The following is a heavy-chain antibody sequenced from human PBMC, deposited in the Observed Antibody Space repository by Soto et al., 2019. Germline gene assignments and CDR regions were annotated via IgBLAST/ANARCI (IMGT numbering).Heavy chain of an antibody. CDR2: ISGSGGST. J-gene: IGHJ6*02. CDR1: GFTFSSYA. D-gene: IGHD2-2*02. Sequence: GSLRLSCAASGFTFSSYAMSWVRQAPGKGLEWVSAISGSGGSTYYADSVKGRFTISRDNSKNTLYLQMNSLRAEDTAVYYCAKDPPRGYCSSTSCYSDYYYGMDVWGQGTTVTVSS. CDR3: AKDPPRGYCSSTSCYSDYYYGMDV. V-gene: IGHV3-23*01.